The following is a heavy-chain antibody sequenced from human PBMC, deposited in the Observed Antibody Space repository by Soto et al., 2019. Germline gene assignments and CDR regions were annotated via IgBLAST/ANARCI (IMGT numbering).Heavy chain of an antibody. D-gene: IGHD6-6*01. CDR2: IYYSGTT. CDR1: GDSISSGDYY. Sequence: QVQLQESGPGLVQPSQTLSLTCTVSGDSISSGDYYWSWVRQSPGKGLEWIGCIYYSGTTYYNPSLETRLTMSVDTSKNQFSLRLSSVTAADTAMYFCARDFKRYSSSPGPLECWGQGTRVSVSS. V-gene: IGHV4-30-4*01. J-gene: IGHJ4*02. CDR3: ARDFKRYSSSPGPLEC.